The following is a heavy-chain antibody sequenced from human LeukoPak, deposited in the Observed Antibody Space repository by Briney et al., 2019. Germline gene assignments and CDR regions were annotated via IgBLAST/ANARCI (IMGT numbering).Heavy chain of an antibody. D-gene: IGHD2-15*01. CDR1: EFSVGSNY. Sequence: HAGGSLRLSCAASEFSVGSNYMTWVRQAPGKGLEWVSLIYSGGSTYYADSVKGRFTISRDNSKNTLSLQMNSLRAEDTAVYYCARVRGPYCTDESCYSWWFDPWGQGTLVIVSS. CDR2: IYSGGST. V-gene: IGHV3-66*01. J-gene: IGHJ5*02. CDR3: ARVRGPYCTDESCYSWWFDP.